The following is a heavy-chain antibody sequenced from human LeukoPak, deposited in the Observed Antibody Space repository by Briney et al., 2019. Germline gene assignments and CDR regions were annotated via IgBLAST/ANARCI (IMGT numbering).Heavy chain of an antibody. CDR2: IFNSGST. V-gene: IGHV4-4*07. Sequence: PSETLSLTCMVSGGSISSNYWSWIRQPAGKGLEWVGRIFNSGSTNYNPSLKSRVTMSIDTAKNQFSLKLSSVTAADTAVYYCALGYCGGGSCYAREYFQHWGQGTLVTVSS. D-gene: IGHD2-15*01. CDR3: ALGYCGGGSCYAREYFQH. CDR1: GGSISSNY. J-gene: IGHJ1*01.